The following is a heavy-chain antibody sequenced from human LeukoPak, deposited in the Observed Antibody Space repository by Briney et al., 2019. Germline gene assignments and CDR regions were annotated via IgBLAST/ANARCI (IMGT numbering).Heavy chain of an antibody. Sequence: GGSLRLSCAASGFTFSSYSMNWVRQAPGKGLEWVSSISSSSSYIYYADSVKGRFTISRDNAKNSLYLQMNSLRAEDTAVYYCAREDYYDGSGYYADAFDIWGQGTMVTVSS. V-gene: IGHV3-21*01. D-gene: IGHD3-22*01. CDR2: ISSSSSYI. CDR1: GFTFSSYS. CDR3: AREDYYDGSGYYADAFDI. J-gene: IGHJ3*02.